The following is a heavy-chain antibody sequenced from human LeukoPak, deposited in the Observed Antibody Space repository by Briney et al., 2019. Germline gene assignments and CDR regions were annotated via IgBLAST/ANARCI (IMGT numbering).Heavy chain of an antibody. D-gene: IGHD2-2*01. Sequence: GASVKVSCKASGYTFTGYYMHWVRQAPGQGLEWMGWINPNSGGTNYAQKFQGRVTMTRDTSVSTAYMELSRLRSDDTAVYYCARDLPPVYCTSTSCLLGGYYYYGMDVWGQGTTVTVSS. CDR3: ARDLPPVYCTSTSCLLGGYYYYGMDV. J-gene: IGHJ6*02. CDR2: INPNSGGT. CDR1: GYTFTGYY. V-gene: IGHV1-2*02.